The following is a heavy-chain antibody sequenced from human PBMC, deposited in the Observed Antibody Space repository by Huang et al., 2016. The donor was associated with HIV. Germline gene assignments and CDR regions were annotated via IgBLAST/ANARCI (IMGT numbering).Heavy chain of an antibody. Sequence: QIQLMQSGPELKQPGASVKVSCKASGYTFTSYGITWVRQAPGQGPGWRGWISGSRGDTEDAQKFQGRVTLTTDTSTNIAYMELRSLRSDDTAKYYCARDPKYHRIGYYRQRRGIDIWGQGTMVIVSS. CDR3: ARDPKYHRIGYYRQRRGIDI. D-gene: IGHD3-22*01. J-gene: IGHJ3*02. CDR2: ISGSRGDT. CDR1: GYTFTSYG. V-gene: IGHV1-18*01.